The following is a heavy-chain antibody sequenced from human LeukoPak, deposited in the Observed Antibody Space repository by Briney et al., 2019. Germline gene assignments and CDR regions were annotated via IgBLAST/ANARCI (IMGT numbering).Heavy chain of an antibody. CDR3: ATYCTGGSCDSEDYYYGMDA. CDR2: ISAHNGNT. J-gene: IGHJ6*02. Sequence: ASVKVSCKASGYTFTSYGISWVRQAPGQGLEWMGWISAHNGNTNYAQKLQGRVTLTTDTSTSTAYMELRSLRSDDTALYYCATYCTGGSCDSEDYYYGMDAWGQGTTVTVSS. D-gene: IGHD2-15*01. V-gene: IGHV1-18*01. CDR1: GYTFTSYG.